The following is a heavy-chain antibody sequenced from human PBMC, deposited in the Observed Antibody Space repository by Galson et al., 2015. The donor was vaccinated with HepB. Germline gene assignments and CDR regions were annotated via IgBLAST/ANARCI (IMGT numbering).Heavy chain of an antibody. D-gene: IGHD3-10*01. Sequence: AEVKKPGESLKISCKGSGYSFTSYWIGWVRQMPGKGLERMGIIYPGDSDTRYSPSFQGQVTISADKSISTAYLQWSSPKASDTAMYYCARLESAWVTMVRGAFDYWGQGTLVTVSS. CDR2: IYPGDSDT. CDR1: GYSFTSYW. V-gene: IGHV5-51*01. J-gene: IGHJ4*02. CDR3: ARLESAWVTMVRGAFDY.